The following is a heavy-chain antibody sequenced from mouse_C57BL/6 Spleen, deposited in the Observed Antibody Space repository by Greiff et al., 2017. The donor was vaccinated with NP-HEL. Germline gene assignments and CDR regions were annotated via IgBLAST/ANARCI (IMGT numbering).Heavy chain of an antibody. CDR1: GFTFSDAW. D-gene: IGHD3-1*01. Sequence: EVKVEESGGGLVQPGGSMKLSCAASGFTFSDAWMDWVRQSPEKGLEWVADIRNKANNHATYYAESVKGRFTISRDDSKSSVYLQMNSLRAEDTGIYYGTGLREYWGQGTTLTVSS. CDR2: IRNKANNHAT. V-gene: IGHV6-6*01. CDR3: TGLREY. J-gene: IGHJ2*01.